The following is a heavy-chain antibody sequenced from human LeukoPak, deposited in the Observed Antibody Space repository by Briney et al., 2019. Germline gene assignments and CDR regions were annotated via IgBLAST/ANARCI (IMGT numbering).Heavy chain of an antibody. Sequence: SETLSLTCTVSGGSISSYYWSWIRQPPGKGLEWIGYIYYSGSTNYNPSLKSRVTISIDTSKNQFSLKLSSVTAADTAVYYCARNIVVVVVANWFDPWGQGTLVTVSS. CDR3: ARNIVVVVVANWFDP. J-gene: IGHJ5*02. CDR2: IYYSGST. D-gene: IGHD2-15*01. CDR1: GGSISSYY. V-gene: IGHV4-59*01.